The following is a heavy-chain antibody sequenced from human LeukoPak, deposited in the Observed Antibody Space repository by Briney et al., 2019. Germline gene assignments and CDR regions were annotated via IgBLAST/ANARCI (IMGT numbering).Heavy chain of an antibody. V-gene: IGHV3-48*02. CDR1: GFTFNNYG. CDR2: ISDSSSNI. J-gene: IGHJ4*02. CDR3: ARDSGYSYADDY. D-gene: IGHD5-18*01. Sequence: GSLRLSCQASGFTFNNYGMNWVRQAPGKGLEWVSYISDSSSNIYYADSVKGRFTISRDNAKNSLYLQMSSLRDEDTAVYYCARDSGYSYADDYWGQGTLVTVSS.